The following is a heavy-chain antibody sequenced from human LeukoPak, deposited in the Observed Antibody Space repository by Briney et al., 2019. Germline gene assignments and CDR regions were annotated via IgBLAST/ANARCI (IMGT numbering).Heavy chain of an antibody. D-gene: IGHD7-27*01. V-gene: IGHV4-38-2*02. CDR2: IYHSGST. CDR1: GYSISSGYY. CDR3: ARDRGEFDY. J-gene: IGHJ4*02. Sequence: PSETLSLTCTVSGYSISSGYYWGWIRQPPGKGLEWIGSIYHSGSTYYNPSLKSRVTISVDTSKNQFSLKLSSVTAADTAVYYCARDRGEFDYWGQGTLVTVSS.